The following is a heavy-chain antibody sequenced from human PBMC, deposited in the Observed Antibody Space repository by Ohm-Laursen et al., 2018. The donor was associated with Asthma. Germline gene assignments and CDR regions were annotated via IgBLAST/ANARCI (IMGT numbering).Heavy chain of an antibody. CDR1: GFAFSTHE. CDR3: AKDMVSFNWGSTVFDY. Sequence: SLRLSCAASGFAFSTHEMSWVRRAPGKRLEWVSAISGTGGSTFYADSVTGRFTISRDNSKNTLYLQMNSLRAEDTALYYCAKDMVSFNWGSTVFDYWGQGTLVTVSS. V-gene: IGHV3-23*01. J-gene: IGHJ4*02. CDR2: ISGTGGST. D-gene: IGHD7-27*01.